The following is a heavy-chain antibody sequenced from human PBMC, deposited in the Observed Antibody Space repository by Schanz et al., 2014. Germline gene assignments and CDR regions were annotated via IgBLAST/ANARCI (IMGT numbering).Heavy chain of an antibody. CDR3: ATENWWTVEK. CDR2: INPDGRGK. J-gene: IGHJ4*02. Sequence: EVQLVESGGVLVQPGGSLRLSCEASRFTFSSYSFNWVRQAPGKGLESVAKINPDGRGKYYVVSVECRFTISRDNAKKSLDLHMNSLTAEDTAVYYCATENWWTVEKWGQGTLVTVSS. D-gene: IGHD2-15*01. V-gene: IGHV3-7*01. CDR1: RFTFSSYS.